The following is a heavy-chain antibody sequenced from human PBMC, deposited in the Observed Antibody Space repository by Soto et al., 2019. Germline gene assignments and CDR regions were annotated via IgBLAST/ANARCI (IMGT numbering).Heavy chain of an antibody. D-gene: IGHD6-19*01. J-gene: IGHJ5*02. CDR1: GFTFSSYG. CDR3: ARQTRKHYSSVNYNCFDP. CDR2: IWYDGSNK. Sequence: GGSLRLSCAASGFTFSSYGMHWVRQAPGKGLEWVAVIWYDGSNKYYADSVKGRFTISRDNSKNTLYLQMNSLRAEDTAVYYCARQTRKHYSSVNYNCFDPWGQGILVTVSS. V-gene: IGHV3-33*01.